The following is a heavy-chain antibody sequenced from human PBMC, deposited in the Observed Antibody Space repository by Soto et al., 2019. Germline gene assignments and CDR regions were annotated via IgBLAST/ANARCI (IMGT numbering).Heavy chain of an antibody. CDR2: ISSSGSVI. Sequence: GGSLRLSCATSGFILSDCAMNWVRQAPGKGLEWVSYISSSGSVIYYADSVKGRFTVSRDNSKNTLYLQMNSLRAEDTAVYYCAKPLRDYVWGSYRYYYYYYGMDVWGQGTTVTVSS. CDR1: GFILSDCA. CDR3: AKPLRDYVWGSYRYYYYYYGMDV. J-gene: IGHJ6*02. D-gene: IGHD3-16*02. V-gene: IGHV3-48*01.